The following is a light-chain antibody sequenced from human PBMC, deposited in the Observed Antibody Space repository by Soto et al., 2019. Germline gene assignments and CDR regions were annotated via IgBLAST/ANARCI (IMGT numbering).Light chain of an antibody. J-gene: IGLJ2*01. CDR3: SSYASSTAFL. CDR2: AIS. Sequence: QSVLTQPASASGSPGQSLTISCTGTSNDVGLYDYVSWYQQYPGKAPRLIIYAISDRPSGVSDRFSGSKSGNTASLTISGLQAEDEADYYCSSYASSTAFLFGGGTKLTVL. V-gene: IGLV2-14*01. CDR1: SNDVGLYDY.